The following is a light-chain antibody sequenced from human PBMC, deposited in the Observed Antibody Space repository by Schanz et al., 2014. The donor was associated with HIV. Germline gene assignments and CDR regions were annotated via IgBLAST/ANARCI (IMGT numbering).Light chain of an antibody. J-gene: IGKJ2*02. V-gene: IGKV3-20*01. CDR2: DAS. CDR1: HSVSSY. Sequence: EIVLTQSPATLSLSPGETATLSCRASHSVSSYLAWYQQKPGQAPRLLIYDASSRATGIPDRFSGSGSGTDFTLTISRLEPEDFAVYYCQQYSYSPRTFGQGTKLEVK. CDR3: QQYSYSPRT.